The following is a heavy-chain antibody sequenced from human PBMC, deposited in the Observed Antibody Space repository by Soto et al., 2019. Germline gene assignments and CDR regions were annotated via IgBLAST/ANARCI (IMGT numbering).Heavy chain of an antibody. CDR3: GAGQYFSDY. V-gene: IGHV3-30*03. Sequence: QVQLVESGGGVVQPGRSLRLSCAASGFTFSSYGMHRVRQAPDKGLEWVALISYDGSDKYYADSVKGRFTISRDNSKNTLYLQMNSLRVEDTAVYYCGAGQYFSDYWGQGTLVTVSS. CDR2: ISYDGSDK. J-gene: IGHJ4*02. D-gene: IGHD6-13*01. CDR1: GFTFSSYG.